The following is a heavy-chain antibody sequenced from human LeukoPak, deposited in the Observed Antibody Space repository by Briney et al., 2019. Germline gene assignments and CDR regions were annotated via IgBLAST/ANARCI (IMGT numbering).Heavy chain of an antibody. D-gene: IGHD1-1*01. CDR3: ATLTTPGWFNP. CDR2: IYHSGGT. V-gene: IGHV4-38-2*02. Sequence: PSETLSLTCTVSGYSISSGYYWGWIRQPPGKGLEWIGSIYHSGGTYYSPSLMSRVTISVDTSKNQFSLKLSSVTAADTAVYYCATLTTPGWFNPWGQGTLVTVSS. CDR1: GYSISSGYY. J-gene: IGHJ5*02.